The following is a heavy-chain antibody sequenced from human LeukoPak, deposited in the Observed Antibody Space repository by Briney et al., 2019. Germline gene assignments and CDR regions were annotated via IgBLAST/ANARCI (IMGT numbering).Heavy chain of an antibody. CDR3: ARALDRQQLVTPLDY. Sequence: QPGRSLRLSCAASGFTFSSYAMHWVRQAPGKGLEWVAVISYDGSNKYYADSVKGRFTISRDNSKNTLYLQMNSLRAEDTAVYYCARALDRQQLVTPLDYWGQGTLVTVSS. V-gene: IGHV3-30*04. J-gene: IGHJ4*02. CDR1: GFTFSSYA. D-gene: IGHD6-13*01. CDR2: ISYDGSNK.